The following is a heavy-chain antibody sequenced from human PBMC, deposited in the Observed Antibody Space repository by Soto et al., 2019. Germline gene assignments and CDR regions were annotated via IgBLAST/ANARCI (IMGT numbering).Heavy chain of an antibody. V-gene: IGHV5-51*01. J-gene: IGHJ4*02. Sequence: PGESLKISCKGSGYSFTSYWIGWVRQMPGKGLEWMGIIYPGDSDTRYSPSFQGQVTISADKSFSTAYLQWSSLKASDTAMYYCARRVIRDGYPSGFDYWGQGTLVTVSS. D-gene: IGHD5-12*01. CDR3: ARRVIRDGYPSGFDY. CDR2: IYPGDSDT. CDR1: GYSFTSYW.